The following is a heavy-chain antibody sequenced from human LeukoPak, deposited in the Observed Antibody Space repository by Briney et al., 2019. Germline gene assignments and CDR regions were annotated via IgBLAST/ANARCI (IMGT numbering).Heavy chain of an antibody. J-gene: IGHJ3*02. CDR1: GGSISSGSYC. D-gene: IGHD3-22*01. CDR3: ARYSGYYYARDAFDI. Sequence: SETLSLTCTVSGGSISSGSYCWSWIRQPAGKGLEWIGRIYTSGSTNYNPSLKSRVTISVDTSKNQFSLKLSSVTAADTAVYYCARYSGYYYARDAFDIWGQGTLVTVSS. CDR2: IYTSGST. V-gene: IGHV4-61*02.